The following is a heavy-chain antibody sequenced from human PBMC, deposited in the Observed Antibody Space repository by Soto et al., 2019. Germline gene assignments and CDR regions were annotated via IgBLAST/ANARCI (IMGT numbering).Heavy chain of an antibody. Sequence: VQLVESGGGVVQPGRSLRLSCAASGFTFTNYTMHWVRQAPGKGLEWGASISYDGSGKYYADSVKGRFTISRDNSKKTVYLQVNSLRPEDTAVYYCATSSLYYYDSSAHSLDYWGRGILVTVSS. CDR3: ATSSLYYYDSSAHSLDY. CDR1: GFTFTNYT. V-gene: IGHV3-30-3*01. D-gene: IGHD3-22*01. J-gene: IGHJ4*01. CDR2: ISYDGSGK.